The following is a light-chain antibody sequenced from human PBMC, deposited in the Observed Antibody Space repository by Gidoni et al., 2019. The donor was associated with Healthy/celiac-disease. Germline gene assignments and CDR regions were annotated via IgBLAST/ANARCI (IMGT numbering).Light chain of an antibody. J-gene: IGLJ3*02. CDR2: SNN. CDR1: SPNIGSNT. CDR3: AAWDDSLNSWV. V-gene: IGLV1-44*01. Sequence: QSVLTQPPSASGTPGQRVTISCSGSSPNIGSNTVNWYQQLPRTAPKLLIYSNNQRPSGVPDRFSGSKSGTSASLAISGLQSEDEADYYCAAWDDSLNSWVFGGGTKLTVL.